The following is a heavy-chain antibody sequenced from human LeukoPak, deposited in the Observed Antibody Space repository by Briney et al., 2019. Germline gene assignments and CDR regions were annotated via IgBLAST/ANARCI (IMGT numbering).Heavy chain of an antibody. Sequence: PGGSLRLSCAASGFSLSNYGMHWVRQAPAKGLEWVAALLYDGNTKHYADSVRGRFTISRDISKNTFYVQMNSLTAEDTAVYYCARDHRPEIQYYYMDVWGKGTTVAVSS. D-gene: IGHD1-14*01. CDR2: LLYDGNTK. CDR1: GFSLSNYG. V-gene: IGHV3-33*01. J-gene: IGHJ6*03. CDR3: ARDHRPEIQYYYMDV.